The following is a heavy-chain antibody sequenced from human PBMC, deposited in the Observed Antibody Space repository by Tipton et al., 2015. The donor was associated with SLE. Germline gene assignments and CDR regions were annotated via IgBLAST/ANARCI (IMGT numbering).Heavy chain of an antibody. CDR2: ISAYNGNT. CDR1: GYTFTSYG. Sequence: QVQLVQSGAEVKKPGASVKVSCKASGYTFTSYGISWVRQAPGQGLEWMGWISAYNGNTNYAQKLQGRVTMTTDTSTSTAYMELRSLRSDDTAVYYCATGPPRNWDVWGSYRYGYFDYWGQGTLVTVSS. V-gene: IGHV1-18*01. J-gene: IGHJ4*02. D-gene: IGHD3-16*02. CDR3: ATGPPRNWDVWGSYRYGYFDY.